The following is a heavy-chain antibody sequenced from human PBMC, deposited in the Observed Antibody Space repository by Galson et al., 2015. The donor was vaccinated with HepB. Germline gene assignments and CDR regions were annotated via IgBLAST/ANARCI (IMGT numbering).Heavy chain of an antibody. J-gene: IGHJ4*02. CDR2: ISYDGSNK. D-gene: IGHD6-13*01. CDR3: AKDSRSWFGAFSGYSSSDFDY. Sequence: LSLSCAASGFTFSSYGMHWVRQAPGKGLEWVAVISYDGSNKYYADSVKGRFTISRDNSKNTLYLQMNSLRAEDTAVYYCAKDSRSWFGAFSGYSSSDFDYWGQGTLVTVSS. CDR1: GFTFSSYG. V-gene: IGHV3-30*18.